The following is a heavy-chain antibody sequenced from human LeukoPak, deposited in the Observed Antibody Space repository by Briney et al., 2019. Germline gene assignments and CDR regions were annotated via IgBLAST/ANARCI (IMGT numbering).Heavy chain of an antibody. CDR2: INHSGST. J-gene: IGHJ6*03. CDR1: GGSFSGYY. Sequence: PSETLSLTCAVYGGSFSGYYWSWIRQPPGKGLEWIGEINHSGSTNYNPSLKSRVTISVDTSKNLFSLKLSSVTAADTAVYYCARGLKSNGYSSSWYLLPGHYYYMDVWGKGTTVTVSS. D-gene: IGHD6-13*01. V-gene: IGHV4-34*01. CDR3: ARGLKSNGYSSSWYLLPGHYYYMDV.